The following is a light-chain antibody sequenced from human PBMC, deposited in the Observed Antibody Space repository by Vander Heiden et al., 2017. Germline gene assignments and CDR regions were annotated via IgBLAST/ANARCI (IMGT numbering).Light chain of an antibody. V-gene: IGKV1-39*01. J-gene: IGKJ5*01. CDR2: AAS. Sequence: DIQMTQFPSSLSASVGDRVTITCRASQSISSYLNWYQQKPGKAPKLLIYAASSLQSGVPSRFSGSGSGTDFTLTISSLQPEDFATYYCQQSDSTPITFGQGTRLEIK. CDR3: QQSDSTPIT. CDR1: QSISSY.